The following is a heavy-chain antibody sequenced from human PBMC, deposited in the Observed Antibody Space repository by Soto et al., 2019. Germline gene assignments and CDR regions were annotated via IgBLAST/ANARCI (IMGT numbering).Heavy chain of an antibody. J-gene: IGHJ3*02. CDR2: IYYSGST. D-gene: IGHD6-19*01. CDR3: ARGQWLFAFDI. CDR1: GGSISIYY. Sequence: SETLSLTCTVSGGSISIYYWSWIRQPPGKGLEWIGYIYYSGSTNYNPSLKSRVTISVDTSKNQFSLKLSSVTAADTAVYYCARGQWLFAFDIWGQGTMVTVSS. V-gene: IGHV4-59*01.